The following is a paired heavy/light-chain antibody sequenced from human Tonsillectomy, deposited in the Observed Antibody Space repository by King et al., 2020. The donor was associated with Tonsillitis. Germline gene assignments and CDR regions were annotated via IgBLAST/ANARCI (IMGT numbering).Heavy chain of an antibody. CDR1: GYNFASHW. D-gene: IGHD2-2*01. CDR2: MYPGDSET. CDR3: ARGDIDYCTSTSCYRDSYDF. V-gene: IGHV5-51*01. Sequence: EVHLVQSGAEVKKPGESLKISCKGSGYNFASHWIAWVRQMPGKGLEWMGIMYPGDSETRYSPSFQGQVTISADKSISTAYLQWSTLKASDTAMYYCARGDIDYCTSTSCYRDSYDFWGQGTLVTVSS. J-gene: IGHJ3*01.
Light chain of an antibody. V-gene: IGLV3-10*01. CDR2: EDN. CDR1: ELPKKY. CDR3: YSTDSSGNGV. J-gene: IGLJ1*01. Sequence: SYELTQPPSVSVSPGQTARITCSGDELPKKYAYWYQQKSGQAPVLVIFEDNKRPSGIPERLSGSSSGTLATLTISGAQAEDEADYYCYSTDSSGNGVFGTGTKVTVL.